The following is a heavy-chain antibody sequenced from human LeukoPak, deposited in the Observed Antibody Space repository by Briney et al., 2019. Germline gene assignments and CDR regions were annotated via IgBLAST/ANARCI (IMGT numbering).Heavy chain of an antibody. V-gene: IGHV4-34*01. D-gene: IGHD2-15*01. J-gene: IGHJ4*02. CDR3: ARGPRYHWRPYCSGGSCYYSF. Sequence: PSETLSLTCAVYGGSFSGYYWSWIRQPPGKGLEWIGEINHSGSTNYNPSLKSRVTISVDTSKNQFSLKLSSVTAADTAVYYCARGPRYHWRPYCSGGSCYYSFWGQGTLVTVSS. CDR1: GGSFSGYY. CDR2: INHSGST.